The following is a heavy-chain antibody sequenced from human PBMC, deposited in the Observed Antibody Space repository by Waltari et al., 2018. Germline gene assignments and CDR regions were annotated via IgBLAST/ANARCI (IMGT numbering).Heavy chain of an antibody. Sequence: QVHLQQWGAGLLKASETLSLTCAVDGGSFRGYYWSWVRQPPGKGLEWIGENNHAGNTNFNPSLKSRVVISEDTSKSQFYLKLTFVTAADTGVYYCARLEDCSGGNCYSANNHPVDVWGQGTSVTVSS. D-gene: IGHD2-15*01. J-gene: IGHJ6*02. CDR1: GGSFRGYY. CDR2: NNHAGNT. V-gene: IGHV4-34*01. CDR3: ARLEDCSGGNCYSANNHPVDV.